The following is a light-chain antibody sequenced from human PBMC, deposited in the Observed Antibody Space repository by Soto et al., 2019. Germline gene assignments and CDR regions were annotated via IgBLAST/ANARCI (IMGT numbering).Light chain of an antibody. V-gene: IGKV3-20*01. J-gene: IGKJ2*01. CDR3: QQYGSSPYT. CDR1: QSVSSSY. Sequence: EIVLTQSPGTLSLSPGERATLSCRASQSVSSSYLAWYQQKPGQAPRLLIYGASSRATSIPDRFTGSGSGTDFTLTISRPAPADFAVYYCQQYGSSPYTFGQGTKLEIK. CDR2: GAS.